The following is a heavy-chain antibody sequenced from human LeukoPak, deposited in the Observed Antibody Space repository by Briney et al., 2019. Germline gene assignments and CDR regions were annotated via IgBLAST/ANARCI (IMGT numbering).Heavy chain of an antibody. CDR1: GGSISSYY. CDR3: ARWYYYDSSGYEN. D-gene: IGHD3-22*01. Sequence: SETLSLTCTVSGGSISSYYWSWIRQPPGKGLEWIGYIYYSGSTYYNPSLKSRVTISVDTSKNQFSLKLSSVTAADTAVYYCARWYYYDSSGYENWGQGTLVTVSS. CDR2: IYYSGST. V-gene: IGHV4-30-4*01. J-gene: IGHJ4*02.